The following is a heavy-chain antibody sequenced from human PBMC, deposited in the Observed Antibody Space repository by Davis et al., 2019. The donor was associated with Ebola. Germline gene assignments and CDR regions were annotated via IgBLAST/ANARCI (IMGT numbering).Heavy chain of an antibody. V-gene: IGHV1-46*01. CDR3: ARVIAQVDY. CDR2: INPSGGST. D-gene: IGHD2/OR15-2a*01. CDR1: GGTFISYS. J-gene: IGHJ4*02. Sequence: AASVKVSCKASGGTFISYSISWVRQAPGQGLEWMGIINPSGGSTSYAQKLQGRVTMTTDTSTSTAYMELRSLRSDDTAVYYCARVIAQVDYWGQGTLVTVSS.